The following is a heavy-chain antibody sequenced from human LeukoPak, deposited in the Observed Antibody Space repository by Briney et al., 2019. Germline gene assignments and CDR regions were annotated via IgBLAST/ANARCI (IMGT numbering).Heavy chain of an antibody. J-gene: IGHJ4*02. CDR3: AREAHASNFDY. V-gene: IGHV3-30-3*01. CDR1: GFTFSSYA. Sequence: GRSLRLSCAASGFTFSSYAMHWVRQAPGKGLEWVAVISYDGSNKYYADSVKGRFTISRDNSKNTLYLQMNSLRAEDTAVYYCAREAHASNFDYWGQGTLVTVSS. CDR2: ISYDGSNK.